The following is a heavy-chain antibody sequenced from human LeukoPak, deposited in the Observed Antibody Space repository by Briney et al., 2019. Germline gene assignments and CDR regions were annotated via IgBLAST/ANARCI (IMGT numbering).Heavy chain of an antibody. CDR2: MLYSQST. V-gene: IGHV4-59*08. D-gene: IGHD6-13*01. J-gene: IGHJ4*02. Sequence: PSETLSLTCTVSGGSITSYYLSWIRQPPGKVLEWIGYMLYSQSTRYNPALKSRVTMSMDTSKNQVSLKLRSVTAADTAVYYCATRYDSTWYQFWGRGTLVTVSS. CDR3: ATRYDSTWYQF. CDR1: GGSITSYY.